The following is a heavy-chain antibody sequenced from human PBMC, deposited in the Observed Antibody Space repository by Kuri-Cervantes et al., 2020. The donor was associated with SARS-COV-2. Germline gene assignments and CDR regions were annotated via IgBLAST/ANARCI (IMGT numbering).Heavy chain of an antibody. J-gene: IGHJ5*02. D-gene: IGHD1-1*01. CDR3: ARDRNDGWFDP. Sequence: GGSLRLSCAASGFTFSSYDMHWVRQAPGKGLEWVSYISSSGSTIYYADSVKGRFTISRDNAKNSLYLQMNSLRAEDTAVYYCARDRNDGWFDPWGQGTLVTVSS. CDR2: ISSSGSTI. CDR1: GFTFSSYD. V-gene: IGHV3-48*03.